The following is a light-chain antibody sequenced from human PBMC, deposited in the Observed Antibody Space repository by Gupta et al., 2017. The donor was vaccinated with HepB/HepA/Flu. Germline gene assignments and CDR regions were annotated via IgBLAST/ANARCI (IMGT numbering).Light chain of an antibody. Sequence: DIQVTPSPSTQSASIGDRVTITCRASQNINKWLAWYQQKPEKAPKLLVYEASALKTDVPSRFRGSGSGTEFTLTINSLQPDDFATYYCQQDNNYPITFGQGTQLEIK. CDR1: QNINKW. V-gene: IGKV1-5*03. CDR3: QQDNNYPIT. J-gene: IGKJ5*01. CDR2: EAS.